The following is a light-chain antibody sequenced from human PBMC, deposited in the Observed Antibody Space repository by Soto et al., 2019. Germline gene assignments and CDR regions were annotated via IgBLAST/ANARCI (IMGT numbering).Light chain of an antibody. V-gene: IGLV2-14*01. CDR1: SSDIGNYIY. Sequence: QSVLTQPASVSGSPGQSITISCTGTSSDIGNYIYVSWYQQHPGKAPKLMIFEVANRPSGISNRFSGSKSGNTASLTISGLQAEDEADYYCASYTSSSTYVFGTGTKVTVL. CDR2: EVA. CDR3: ASYTSSSTYV. J-gene: IGLJ1*01.